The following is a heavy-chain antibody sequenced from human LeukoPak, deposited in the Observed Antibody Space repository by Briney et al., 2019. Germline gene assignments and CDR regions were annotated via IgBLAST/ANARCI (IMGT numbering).Heavy chain of an antibody. CDR2: IIPIFGTA. CDR1: GGTFSSYA. J-gene: IGHJ5*02. CDR3: ARGLEWLTRRHTWFDP. D-gene: IGHD3-3*01. V-gene: IGHV1-69*05. Sequence: GASVKVSCKASGGTFSSYAISWVRQAPGQGLEWMGGIIPIFGTANYAQKFQGRVTMTTDTSTSTAYMELRSLRSDDTAVYYCARGLEWLTRRHTWFDPWGQGTLVTVSS.